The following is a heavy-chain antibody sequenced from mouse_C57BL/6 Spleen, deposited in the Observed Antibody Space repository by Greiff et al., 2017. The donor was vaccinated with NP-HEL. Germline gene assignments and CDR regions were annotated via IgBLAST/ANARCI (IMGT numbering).Heavy chain of an antibody. J-gene: IGHJ4*01. CDR2: ISSGGDYI. Sequence: EVKLVESGEGLVKPGGSLTLSCAASGFTFSSYAMSWVRQTPETRLEWVAYISSGGDYIYYADTVKGRFTISRDNARNTLYLQMSSLKSEDTAMYYCTRDTGTDYYAMDYWGQGTSVTVSS. D-gene: IGHD4-1*01. CDR1: GFTFSSYA. CDR3: TRDTGTDYYAMDY. V-gene: IGHV5-9-1*02.